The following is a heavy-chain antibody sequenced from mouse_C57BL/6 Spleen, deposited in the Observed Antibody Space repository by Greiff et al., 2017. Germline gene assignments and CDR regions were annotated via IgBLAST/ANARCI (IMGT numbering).Heavy chain of an antibody. V-gene: IGHV1-19*01. J-gene: IGHJ3*01. D-gene: IGHD2-5*01. CDR1: GYTFTDYY. CDR3: ARSYYSNSAWFAD. CDR2: INPYNGGT. Sequence: VQLQQSGPVLVKPGASVKMSCKASGYTFTDYYMNWVKQSHGKSLEWIGVINPYNGGTSYNQKFKGKATLTVDKSSSTAYMELNSLTSEDSAVYYCARSYYSNSAWFADWGQGTLVTVSA.